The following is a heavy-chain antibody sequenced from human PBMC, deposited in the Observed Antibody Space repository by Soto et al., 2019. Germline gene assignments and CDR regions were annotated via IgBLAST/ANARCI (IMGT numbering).Heavy chain of an antibody. CDR2: ISAYNGNT. CDR1: GYTFTSYG. D-gene: IGHD2-2*01. Sequence: QVQLVQSGAEVKKPGASVKVSCKASGYTFTSYGISWVRQAPGQGLEWMGWISAYNGNTNYAQKRQGRVTMTTDTSTGTAYMELSSLRSDDTAVYYCARVRGDIVVVPAATPYYYYGMDVWGQGTTVTVSS. V-gene: IGHV1-18*01. J-gene: IGHJ6*02. CDR3: ARVRGDIVVVPAATPYYYYGMDV.